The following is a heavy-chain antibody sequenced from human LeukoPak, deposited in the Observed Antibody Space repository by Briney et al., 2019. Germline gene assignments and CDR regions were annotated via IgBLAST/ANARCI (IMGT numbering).Heavy chain of an antibody. D-gene: IGHD1-26*01. CDR3: ARAPSGVSFAY. CDR1: GESFGGYY. V-gene: IGHV4-34*01. CDR2: VYYSGST. Sequence: SETLSLTCAVYGESFGGYYWAWIRQPPGKGLEWIGSVYYSGSTYYHPSLKSRVTISIDTSKNQFSLNLNSVTAADTAVYYCARAPSGVSFAYWGQGTLVTVSS. J-gene: IGHJ4*02.